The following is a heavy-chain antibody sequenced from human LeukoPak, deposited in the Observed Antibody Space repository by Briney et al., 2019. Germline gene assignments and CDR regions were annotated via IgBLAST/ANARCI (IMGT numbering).Heavy chain of an antibody. CDR2: IYSGGST. CDR1: GFTVSSNY. D-gene: IGHD2-15*01. CDR3: ARDRSHLYCSDGSCYSTSYGMDV. J-gene: IGHJ6*02. V-gene: IGHV3-66*01. Sequence: GGSLRLSCAASGFTVSSNYMSWVRQAPGKGLEWVSVIYSGGSTYYADSVKGRFAISRDNSKNTLYLQMNSLRAEDTAVYYCARDRSHLYCSDGSCYSTSYGMDVWGQGTTVTVSS.